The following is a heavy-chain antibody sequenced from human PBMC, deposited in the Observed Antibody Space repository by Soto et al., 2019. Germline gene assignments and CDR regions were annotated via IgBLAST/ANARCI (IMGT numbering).Heavy chain of an antibody. J-gene: IGHJ4*02. CDR2: ISSSSSYI. Sequence: EVQLVESGGGLVKPGGSLRLSCAASGFTFSTYSMHWVRQAPGKGLEWVSSISSSSSYIFYAASVKGRCTISRDNAKKLLYLLMNSLRADDTAVYYCARSRTVQPGLVFCSSNTCASDSRGEGTLGTFS. V-gene: IGHV3-21*01. CDR3: ARSRTVQPGLVFCSSNTCASDS. CDR1: GFTFSTYS. D-gene: IGHD2-2*01.